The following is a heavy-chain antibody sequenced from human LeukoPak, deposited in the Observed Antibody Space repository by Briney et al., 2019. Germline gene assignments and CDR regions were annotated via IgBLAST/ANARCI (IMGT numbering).Heavy chain of an antibody. CDR2: IYTSGST. D-gene: IGHD5-12*01. V-gene: IGHV4-61*02. Sequence: SETLSLTCTVSGGSISSGSYYWSWIRQPAGKGLEWIGRIYTSGSTNYNPSLKSRVTISVDTSKNQFSLKLGSVTAADTAVYYCAVASSFFDYWGRGTLVTVSS. CDR3: AVASSFFDY. CDR1: GGSISSGSYY. J-gene: IGHJ4*02.